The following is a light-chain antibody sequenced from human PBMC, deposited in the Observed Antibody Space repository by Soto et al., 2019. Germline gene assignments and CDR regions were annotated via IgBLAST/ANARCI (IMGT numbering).Light chain of an antibody. Sequence: EIVMTQFPATLCVSPGERATLSCRASQSVSDNLAWYQQKPGQAPRLLIYGVSTRATGVPARLSGSGSGTEFTLTISSLQAEDYAVYYCQQYNNWPLTFGGGTKLEIK. V-gene: IGKV3D-15*01. CDR3: QQYNNWPLT. J-gene: IGKJ4*01. CDR2: GVS. CDR1: QSVSDN.